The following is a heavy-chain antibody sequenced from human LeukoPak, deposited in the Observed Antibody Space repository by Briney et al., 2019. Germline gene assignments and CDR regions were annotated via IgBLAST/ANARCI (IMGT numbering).Heavy chain of an antibody. Sequence: SETLSLTCTVSGGSISSGDYYWRWIRQPPGKGLEWIGDIYYSGSTYYNPSLKSRVTISVDTSKNQFSLKLSSVTAADTAVYYCARVREAYDSSGYLDYWGQGALVTVSS. CDR1: GGSISSGDYY. D-gene: IGHD3-22*01. CDR2: IYYSGST. V-gene: IGHV4-30-4*01. J-gene: IGHJ4*02. CDR3: ARVREAYDSSGYLDY.